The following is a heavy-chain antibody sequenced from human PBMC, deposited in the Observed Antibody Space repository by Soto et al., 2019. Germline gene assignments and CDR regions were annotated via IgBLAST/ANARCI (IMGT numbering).Heavy chain of an antibody. D-gene: IGHD4-17*01. CDR3: ARDQTTGDWFDA. Sequence: EVQLVESGGGLVQPGGSLRLSCGASGFAFSSYYMHWVRQAPGKGLFWVSRINGDGSSTNYADSVKGRFTISRDNAKNTLYLQMNRLRAEDTAVYYCARDQTTGDWFDAWGQGTLVTVSS. V-gene: IGHV3-74*01. J-gene: IGHJ5*02. CDR2: INGDGSST. CDR1: GFAFSSYY.